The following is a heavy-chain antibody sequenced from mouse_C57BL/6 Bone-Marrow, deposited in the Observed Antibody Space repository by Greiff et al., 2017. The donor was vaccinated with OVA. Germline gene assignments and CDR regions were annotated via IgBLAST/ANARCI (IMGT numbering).Heavy chain of an antibody. CDR3: ARDFYTMSLDCDG. CDR1: GYTFTDYY. D-gene: IGHD2-4*01. J-gene: IGHJ1*03. V-gene: IGHV1-84*01. Sequence: VQLQQSGPELVKPGASVKISCKASGYTFTDYYINWVKQRPGQGLEWIGWIYPGSGNTKYNEKFKGKATLTVDTPSSTTYMQLSSLTSVDSPVYFGARDFYTMSLDCDGWGTGTTVTVSS. CDR2: IYPGSGNT.